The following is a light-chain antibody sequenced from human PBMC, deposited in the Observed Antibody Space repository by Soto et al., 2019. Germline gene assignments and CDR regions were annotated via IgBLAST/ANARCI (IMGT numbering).Light chain of an antibody. J-gene: IGKJ2*01. CDR1: QNVRPY. Sequence: DIQMTQSQSSLSASVGDRVTIACRASQNVRPYLNWYQQKPGKAPNLLIYTTSTLVSGVPSRFCGTGSGTDFTLTIKNLQPEDFATYFCQQSSSPPYTFGQGTKLEI. CDR3: QQSSSPPYT. CDR2: TTS. V-gene: IGKV1-39*01.